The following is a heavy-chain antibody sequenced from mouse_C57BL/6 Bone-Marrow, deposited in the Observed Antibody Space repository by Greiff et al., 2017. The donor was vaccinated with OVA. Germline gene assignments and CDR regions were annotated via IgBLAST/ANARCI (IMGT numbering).Heavy chain of an antibody. CDR2: ISYDGSN. V-gene: IGHV3-6*01. Sequence: EVQLQQSGPGLVKPSQSLSLTCSVTGYSITSGYYWNWIRQFPGNKLEWMGYISYDGSNNYNPSLKNRISITRDTSKNQFFLKLNSVTTEDTATYYCARDDYEGDYWGQGTSVTVSS. CDR3: ARDDYEGDY. CDR1: GYSITSGYY. D-gene: IGHD2-13*01. J-gene: IGHJ4*01.